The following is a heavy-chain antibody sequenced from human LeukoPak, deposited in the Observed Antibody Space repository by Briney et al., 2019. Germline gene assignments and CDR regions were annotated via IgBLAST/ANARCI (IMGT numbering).Heavy chain of an antibody. D-gene: IGHD3-3*01. J-gene: IGHJ4*02. CDR2: IYPGDSDT. Sequence: RESLKISCKGFGYSFTSYWIGWVRQMPGKGLEWMGIIYPGDSDTRYSPSFQGQVTISADKSISTAYLQWSSLKASDTAMYYCARQVVATIFGVVHFDYWGQGTLVTVSS. CDR3: ARQVVATIFGVVHFDY. CDR1: GYSFTSYW. V-gene: IGHV5-51*01.